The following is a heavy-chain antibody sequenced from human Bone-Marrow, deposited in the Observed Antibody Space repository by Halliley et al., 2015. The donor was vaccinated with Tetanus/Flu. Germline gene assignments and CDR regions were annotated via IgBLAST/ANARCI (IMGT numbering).Heavy chain of an antibody. D-gene: IGHD2-15*01. V-gene: IGHV4-59*08. CDR3: ARHCSGNSCYTDAFDI. CDR1: GGSISGYY. J-gene: IGHJ3*02. Sequence: GLVKPSETLSLTCTVSGGSISGYYWSWIRQPPGKGLEWIGYIYYSGNTNYNPSLKTRVTLSVDTSKKQFSLKLTSVTAADTAVYYCARHCSGNSCYTDAFDIWGQGTVVTVSS. CDR2: IYYSGNT.